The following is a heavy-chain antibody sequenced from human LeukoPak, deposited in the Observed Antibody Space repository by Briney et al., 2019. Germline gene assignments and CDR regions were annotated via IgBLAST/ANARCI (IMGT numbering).Heavy chain of an antibody. CDR2: IYHSGST. Sequence: SETLSLTCTVSGYSISSGYYWGWIRQPPGKGLEWIGSIYHSGSTYYNPSLKSRVTISVDASKNQFSLKLSSVTAADTAVYYCAREYDYVWGSYPAWGQGTLVTVSS. CDR3: AREYDYVWGSYPA. CDR1: GYSISSGYY. J-gene: IGHJ5*02. D-gene: IGHD3-16*02. V-gene: IGHV4-38-2*02.